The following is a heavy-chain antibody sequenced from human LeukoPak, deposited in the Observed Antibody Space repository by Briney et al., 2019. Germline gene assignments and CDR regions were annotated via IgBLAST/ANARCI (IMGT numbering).Heavy chain of an antibody. CDR3: TRDADTSGHYSHFDF. D-gene: IGHD3-22*01. V-gene: IGHV3-33*01. J-gene: IGHJ4*02. Sequence: PGGSLRLSCAASGFIFSHYGMDWVRQAPGKGLEWVAVIPFDGGKKWYADSVMGRFTISRDNSGNTVYLQMSGLRGEDTALYYCTRDADTSGHYSHFDFGGQGALVSVSS. CDR1: GFIFSHYG. CDR2: IPFDGGKK.